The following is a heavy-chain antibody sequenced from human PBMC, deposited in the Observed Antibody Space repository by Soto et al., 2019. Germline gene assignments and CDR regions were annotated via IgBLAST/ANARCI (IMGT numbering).Heavy chain of an antibody. V-gene: IGHV4-31*03. Sequence: SETLSLTCTVSGGSISSGGYYWSWIRQHPGKGLEWIGHIYYSGSTYYNPSLKSRVTISVDTSKNQFSLKLSSVTAADTAVYYCARGGGEYCSGGSCYSNWFDPWGQGTLVTVSS. CDR2: IYYSGST. D-gene: IGHD2-15*01. J-gene: IGHJ5*02. CDR1: GGSISSGGYY. CDR3: ARGGGEYCSGGSCYSNWFDP.